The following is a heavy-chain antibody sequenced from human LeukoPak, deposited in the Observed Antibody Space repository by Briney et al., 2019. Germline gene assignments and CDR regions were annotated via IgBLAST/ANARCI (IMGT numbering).Heavy chain of an antibody. D-gene: IGHD6-19*01. Sequence: GRSLRLSCAASGFTFIDYSMHWVRQVIGKGLEWVSAIGIRGDTHYSGSVKGRFTISRENAESSLYLQMNSLRAEDTAVYYCARGGIQVSGIDEFDYWGQGTLVTVS. J-gene: IGHJ4*02. CDR1: GFTFIDYS. V-gene: IGHV3-13*01. CDR2: IGIRGDT. CDR3: ARGGIQVSGIDEFDY.